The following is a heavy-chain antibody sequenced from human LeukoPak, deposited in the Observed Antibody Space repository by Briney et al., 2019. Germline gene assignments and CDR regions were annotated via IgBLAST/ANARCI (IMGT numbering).Heavy chain of an antibody. CDR3: ARATPRVGATVD. Sequence: SETLSLTCTVSGGSISSYYWSWIRQPPGKGLEWIGYIYYSGSTNYNPSLTSRVTISVDTSKNQFSLKLSSVTAADTAVYYCARATPRVGATVDWGQGTLVTVSS. V-gene: IGHV4-59*08. CDR1: GGSISSYY. J-gene: IGHJ4*02. D-gene: IGHD1-26*01. CDR2: IYYSGST.